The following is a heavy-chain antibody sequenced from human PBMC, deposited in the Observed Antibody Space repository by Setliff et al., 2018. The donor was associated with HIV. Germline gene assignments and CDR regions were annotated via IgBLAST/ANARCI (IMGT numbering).Heavy chain of an antibody. CDR1: GLTFSSYS. J-gene: IGHJ4*02. V-gene: IGHV3-21*01. D-gene: IGHD3-22*01. CDR2: ISSSSSYI. CDR3: ASSYYYDSSGYGSSY. Sequence: GESLKISCAASGLTFSSYSMNWVRQAPGKGLEWVSSISSSSSYIYYADSVKGRFTISRDNAKNSLYLQMNSLRAEDTAVYYCASSYYYDSSGYGSSYWGQGTLVTVSS.